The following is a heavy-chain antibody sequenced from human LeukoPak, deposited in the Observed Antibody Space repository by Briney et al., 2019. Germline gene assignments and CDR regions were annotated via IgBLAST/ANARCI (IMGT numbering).Heavy chain of an antibody. J-gene: IGHJ4*02. CDR3: ARSRDSSGYYYLI. V-gene: IGHV5-51*01. D-gene: IGHD3-22*01. CDR2: IYPDDSES. CDR1: GYSFTNYW. Sequence: GESLKISCEASGYSFTNYWIGWVRQMPGKGLEWMGIIYPDDSESKYSPSLQGQVTISADKSISTAYLQWSSLKASDTAMDYCARSRDSSGYYYLIWGQGTLVTVSS.